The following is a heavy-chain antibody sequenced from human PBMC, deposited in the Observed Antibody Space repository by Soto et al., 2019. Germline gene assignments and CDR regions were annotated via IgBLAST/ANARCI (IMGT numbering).Heavy chain of an antibody. CDR1: GGTFNKFA. J-gene: IGHJ4*02. V-gene: IGHV1-69*12. CDR3: ARERMTEGRVSGEDS. D-gene: IGHD3-10*01. CDR2: LIPLFDTA. Sequence: QVQLVQSGAEVKMPGSSVKVSCKASGGTFNKFAFSWVRQAPGQGLEWMGALIPLFDTANYAQKFQGRVTITADESTTTAYMELSSLRSEAMAVYYCARERMTEGRVSGEDSWGQGTLVDVSS.